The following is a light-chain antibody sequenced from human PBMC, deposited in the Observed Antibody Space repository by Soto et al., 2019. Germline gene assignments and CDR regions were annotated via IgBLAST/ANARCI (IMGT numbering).Light chain of an antibody. V-gene: IGKV3-11*01. CDR2: DAS. Sequence: EIVLTQSPATLSLSLGERATLSCRASQNINTYLVWYQQKPGQAPRLLIYDASKRAIGVPDRFSGSGSRTDFTLTISSLAPEDFALYYCQQRNSWPRAFGGGTKVEIK. CDR3: QQRNSWPRA. J-gene: IGKJ4*01. CDR1: QNINTY.